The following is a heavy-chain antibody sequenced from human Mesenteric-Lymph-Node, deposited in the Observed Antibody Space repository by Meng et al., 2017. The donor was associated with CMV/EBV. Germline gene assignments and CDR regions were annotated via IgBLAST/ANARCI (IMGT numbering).Heavy chain of an antibody. Sequence: SGPTLVKPTQTLTLTCTFSGFSLSTTGSGVGWIRQPPGKALEWLALIYYNDDKRYCSSLKGRLSITKDTSRNQVVLTMTNMDPVDTATYYCAHKYDFWNGYTSWGHGTLVTVSS. D-gene: IGHD3/OR15-3a*01. V-gene: IGHV2-5*01. CDR2: IYYNDDK. CDR1: GFSLSTTGSG. J-gene: IGHJ4*01. CDR3: AHKYDFWNGYTS.